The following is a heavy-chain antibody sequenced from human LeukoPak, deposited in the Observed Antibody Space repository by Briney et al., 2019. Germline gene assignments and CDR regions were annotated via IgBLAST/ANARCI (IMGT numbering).Heavy chain of an antibody. Sequence: SVKVSCKASGYTFTGYYMHWVRQAPGQGLEWMGRIIPIFGTANYAQKFQGRVTITTDESTSTAYMELSSLRSEDTAVYYCARDRISSSWPHLDYWGQGTLVTVSS. CDR1: GYTFTGYY. CDR3: ARDRISSSWPHLDY. CDR2: IIPIFGTA. V-gene: IGHV1-69*05. J-gene: IGHJ4*02. D-gene: IGHD6-13*01.